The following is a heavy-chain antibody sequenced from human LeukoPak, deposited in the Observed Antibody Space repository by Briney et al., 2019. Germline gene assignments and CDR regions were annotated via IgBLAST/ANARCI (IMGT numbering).Heavy chain of an antibody. D-gene: IGHD5-18*01. CDR1: GFTFSSYS. Sequence: PGGSLRLSCAASGFTFSSYSMNWVRQAPGKGLEWVSSISSSSGYIYYADSVKGRFTISRDNAKNSLYLQMNSLRAEDTAVYYCAREEDTAMVHFDYWGQGTLVTVSS. CDR2: ISSSSGYI. J-gene: IGHJ4*02. V-gene: IGHV3-21*01. CDR3: AREEDTAMVHFDY.